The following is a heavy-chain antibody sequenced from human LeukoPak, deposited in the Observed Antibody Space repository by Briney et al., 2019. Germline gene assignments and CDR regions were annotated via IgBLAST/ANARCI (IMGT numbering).Heavy chain of an antibody. CDR1: GGSFSSGDYC. CDR3: ARDGSGYSGSFDF. J-gene: IGHJ4*02. CDR2: ICFSRST. D-gene: IGHD3-3*01. Sequence: SETLSLPCTVFGGSFSSGDYCWRWIRQHPEKGLEWIGFICFSRSTYYNASLKSRVTISVDTSKNQFSLMLTSVTAADTAVYYCARDGSGYSGSFDFWGQGTLVTVSS. V-gene: IGHV4-31*03.